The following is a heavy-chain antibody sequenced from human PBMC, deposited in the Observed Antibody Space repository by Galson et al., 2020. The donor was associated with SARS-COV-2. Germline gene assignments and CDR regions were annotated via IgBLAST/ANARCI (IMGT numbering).Heavy chain of an antibody. V-gene: IGHV3-73*01. Sequence: QLVESLKISCAASGFTFSGSAIHWVRQASGQGLEWVGRIKSKANSYATAYAASVKGRFTMSRDDSKNTAYLQMNSLKTEDTALYYCTSGYCSSSTCYPEFDPWGQGTLVTVSS. J-gene: IGHJ5*02. CDR1: GFTFSGSA. D-gene: IGHD2-2*01. CDR2: IKSKANSYAT. CDR3: TSGYCSSSTCYPEFDP.